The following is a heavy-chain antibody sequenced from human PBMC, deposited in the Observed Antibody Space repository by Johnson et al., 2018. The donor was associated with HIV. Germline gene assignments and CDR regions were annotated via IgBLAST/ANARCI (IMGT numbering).Heavy chain of an antibody. CDR1: GFTFDDHG. V-gene: IGHV3-20*04. J-gene: IGHJ3*02. Sequence: VQLVESGGGVVRPGGSLRLSCAASGFTFDDHGMSWVRQAPGKGLEWVSGINWNGGSTGHADSVKGRFTISRDNAKNSLYMQMKSLRAEDTALYYCAKGGASYYDSPGDAFDIWGQGTMVTVSS. CDR3: AKGGASYYDSPGDAFDI. CDR2: INWNGGST. D-gene: IGHD3-22*01.